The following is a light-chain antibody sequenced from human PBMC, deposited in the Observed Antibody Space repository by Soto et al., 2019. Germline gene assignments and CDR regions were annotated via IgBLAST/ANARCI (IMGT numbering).Light chain of an antibody. V-gene: IGKV3-15*01. J-gene: IGKJ4*01. CDR3: QQYIRWPLT. Sequence: IVLTQAPASLSLSLGERATLSCRASQSVSSNLAWYQQKPGQAPSLLIYGASTRATGTPARFSGSGSGTEFTLTISSLQSEDFAVYYCQQYIRWPLTFGGGTKVDIK. CDR1: QSVSSN. CDR2: GAS.